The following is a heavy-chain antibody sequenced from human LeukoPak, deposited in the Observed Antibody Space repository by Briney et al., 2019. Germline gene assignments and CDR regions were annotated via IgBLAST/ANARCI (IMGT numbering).Heavy chain of an antibody. CDR3: ARSSRGVKGYYYYYMDV. CDR1: GGSFSGYY. V-gene: IGHV4-34*01. D-gene: IGHD3-10*01. Sequence: SETLSLTCAVYGGSFSGYYWSWIRQPPGKGLEWIGEINHSGSTNYNPSLKSRVTISVDTSKNQFSLKLSSVTAAGTAVYYCARSSRGVKGYYYYYMDVWGKGTTVTVSS. CDR2: INHSGST. J-gene: IGHJ6*03.